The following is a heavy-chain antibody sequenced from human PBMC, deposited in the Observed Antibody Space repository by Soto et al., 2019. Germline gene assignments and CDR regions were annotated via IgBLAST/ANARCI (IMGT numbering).Heavy chain of an antibody. CDR3: ARDPGGRYTYWYFDL. CDR1: GFTFSTYA. V-gene: IGHV3-30-3*01. J-gene: IGHJ2*01. Sequence: QVQLVESGGGVVQPGRSLRLSCAPSGFTFSTYAMHWVRQAPGKGLEWVAVISYDGSNKYYADSVNGRFTISRDNSKNILYLQMNSLRAEDTAVYYCARDPGGRYTYWYFDLWGRGTLVTVSS. CDR2: ISYDGSNK. D-gene: IGHD3-16*01.